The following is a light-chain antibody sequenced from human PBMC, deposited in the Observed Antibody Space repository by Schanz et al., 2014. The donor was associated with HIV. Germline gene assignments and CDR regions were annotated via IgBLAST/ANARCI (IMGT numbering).Light chain of an antibody. V-gene: IGLV1-40*01. Sequence: QSVLTQPPSLSGAPGQRVSLSCNGSSSNIGAGYDVHWYQQFPGTAPRLLIFDDDSRPSGVPDRFSGSKSGTSASLAITGLQADDEADYYCQSYDSGLSGILFGGGTQLTVL. J-gene: IGLJ2*01. CDR1: SSNIGAGYD. CDR3: QSYDSGLSGIL. CDR2: DDD.